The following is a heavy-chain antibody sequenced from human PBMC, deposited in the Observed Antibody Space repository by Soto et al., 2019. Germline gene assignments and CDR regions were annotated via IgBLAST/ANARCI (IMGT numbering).Heavy chain of an antibody. D-gene: IGHD6-6*01. CDR2: ISAYTDDP. CDR1: GNTFTNFG. Sequence: ASVKVSCKASGNTFTNFGVTWVRQAPGQGLEWMGWISAYTDDPNYAQKLQGRVTMTTDTSTSTAYMELRSLRSDDTAVYYCARDSGNLYSSSSFDYWGQGTLVTVSS. J-gene: IGHJ4*02. V-gene: IGHV1-18*01. CDR3: ARDSGNLYSSSSFDY.